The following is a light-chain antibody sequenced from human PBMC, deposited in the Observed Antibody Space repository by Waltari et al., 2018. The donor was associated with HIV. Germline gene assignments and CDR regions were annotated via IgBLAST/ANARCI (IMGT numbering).Light chain of an antibody. CDR1: SSNIGSNT. CDR2: SNN. J-gene: IGLJ2*01. CDR3: AAWDDSLNGVV. V-gene: IGLV1-44*01. Sequence: QSVLTQPPSASGTPGQRVTISCSGSSSNIGSNTVNWYQQLPGPAPKLLIYSNNQRPAGVPDRFAGYNYGPSASLAISGLQSEDEADYYCAAWDDSLNGVVFGGGTKLTVL.